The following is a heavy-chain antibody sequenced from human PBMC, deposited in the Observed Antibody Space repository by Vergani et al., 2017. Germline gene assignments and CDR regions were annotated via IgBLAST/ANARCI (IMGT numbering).Heavy chain of an antibody. V-gene: IGHV3-21*01. Sequence: LQLQESGPGLVKPSETLSLTCIVSDYTISSDYFWGWVRQAPGKGLEWVASISGSSSYVFYRDSVEGRFTITRDNAKKSVYLQMNSLRAEDTAMYFCARGLWDCTHIRCSPPSYWGQGTQVTVSS. J-gene: IGHJ4*02. CDR1: DYTISSDY. CDR2: ISGSSSYV. CDR3: ARGLWDCTHIRCSPPSY. D-gene: IGHD2-8*01.